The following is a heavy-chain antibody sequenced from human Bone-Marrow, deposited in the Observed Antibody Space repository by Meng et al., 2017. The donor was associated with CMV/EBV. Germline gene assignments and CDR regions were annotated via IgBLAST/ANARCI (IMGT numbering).Heavy chain of an antibody. D-gene: IGHD2-2*02. CDR3: AKVLVRGAVVVPAAIPLVLFDI. J-gene: IGHJ3*02. CDR2: IRYDGSDK. CDR1: GFTFSTCG. V-gene: IGHV3-30*02. Sequence: GESLKISCAASGFTFSTCGMHWVRQAPGKGLEWVAFIRYDGSDKYYAESVKGRFTISRDKSKNTLYLQMNSLRAEDTAVYYCAKVLVRGAVVVPAAIPLVLFDIWGQGTMVTVSS.